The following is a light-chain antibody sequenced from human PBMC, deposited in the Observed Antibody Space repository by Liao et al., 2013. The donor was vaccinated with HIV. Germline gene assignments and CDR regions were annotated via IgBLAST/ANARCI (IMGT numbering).Light chain of an antibody. Sequence: SYELTQPPSVSVAPGKTARITCGGNNIGSKSVHWYQQKPGQSPVLVIYQDSKRPSGIPERFSGSNSGNTATLTISGTQAMDEADYYCQAWDSSTYVFGPGTRVTVL. CDR2: QDS. J-gene: IGLJ1*01. CDR3: QAWDSSTYV. V-gene: IGLV3-21*01. CDR1: NIGSKS.